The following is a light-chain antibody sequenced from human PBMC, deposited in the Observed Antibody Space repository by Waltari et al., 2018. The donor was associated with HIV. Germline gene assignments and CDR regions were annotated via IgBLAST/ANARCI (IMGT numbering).Light chain of an antibody. V-gene: IGLV2-14*03. Sequence: QSALTQPASVSGSPGQSITISCNGTTSDIGGYNYVSWYQRHPDKAPKLIIFGVSNRPSGISIRFSGSKSGNTASLTISVLQAEDEADYYCCSYTKLTTHYVLFGGGTKLTVL. CDR2: GVS. CDR3: CSYTKLTTHYVL. CDR1: TSDIGGYNY. J-gene: IGLJ3*02.